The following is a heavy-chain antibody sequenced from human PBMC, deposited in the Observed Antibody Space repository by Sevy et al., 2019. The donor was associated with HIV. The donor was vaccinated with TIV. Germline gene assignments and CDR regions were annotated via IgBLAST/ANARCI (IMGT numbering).Heavy chain of an antibody. CDR3: ARGFVAAAGTYDFDI. D-gene: IGHD6-13*01. J-gene: IGHJ3*02. CDR1: GYTFTSYD. V-gene: IGHV1-8*01. Sequence: ASVKVSCKASGYTFTSYDINWVRQATGQGLEWMGWMNPNSGNTGYAQKFQGRVTMTRNTSISTAYMELSSMRSEDTSVYYCARGFVAAAGTYDFDIWGQGTMVTVS. CDR2: MNPNSGNT.